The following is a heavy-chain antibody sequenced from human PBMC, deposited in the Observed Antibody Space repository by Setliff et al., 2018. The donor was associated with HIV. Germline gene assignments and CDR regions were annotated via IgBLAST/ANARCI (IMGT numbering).Heavy chain of an antibody. CDR1: GYTFTYRY. D-gene: IGHD4-4*01. Sequence: LVKVSCKASGYTFTYRYLHWVRQAPGQALEWMGWITPFNGNTNYAQKFQDRVTITRDRSMSTAYMELRSLRPDDTAVYYCATLVIPTRNFESWGQGTQVTVSS. CDR2: ITPFNGNT. J-gene: IGHJ4*02. CDR3: ATLVIPTRNFES. V-gene: IGHV1-45*02.